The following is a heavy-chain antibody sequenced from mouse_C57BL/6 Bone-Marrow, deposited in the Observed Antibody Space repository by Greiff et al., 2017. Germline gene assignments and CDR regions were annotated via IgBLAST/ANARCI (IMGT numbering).Heavy chain of an antibody. CDR1: GFSLTSYA. CDR2: IWTGGGT. Sequence: VKLMESGPGLVAPSQSLSITCTVSGFSLTSYAISWVRQPPGKGLEWLGVIWTGGGTNYNSALKSRLSISKDNSKSQVFLKMNSLQTDDTARYYCARSTMVTTGVLFDYWGQGTTLTVSS. CDR3: ARSTMVTTGVLFDY. J-gene: IGHJ2*01. V-gene: IGHV2-9-1*01. D-gene: IGHD2-2*01.